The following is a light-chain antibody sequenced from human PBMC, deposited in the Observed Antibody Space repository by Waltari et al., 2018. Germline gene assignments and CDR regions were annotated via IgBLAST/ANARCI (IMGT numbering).Light chain of an antibody. V-gene: IGLV2-11*01. CDR2: DVD. J-gene: IGLJ2*01. CDR3: CSYAGRYTSV. CDR1: SSDIGGYKY. Sequence: QSALTQPRSVSGSPGQSVTLSCTGTSSDIGGYKYVSWYQQHPGKAPKLVIYDVDKRPPGVPDRFSGSKAGTTASLTISGLQTDDEADYYCCSYAGRYTSVFGGGTRVTVL.